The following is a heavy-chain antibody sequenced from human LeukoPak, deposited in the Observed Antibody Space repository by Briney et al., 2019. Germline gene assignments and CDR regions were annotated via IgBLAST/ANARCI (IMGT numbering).Heavy chain of an antibody. CDR3: ARVTINTIRGFIDGWYFDL. Sequence: PGGSLRLSCAASGFTVSNNYMTWVRQAPGKGLEWVSIIYNDGSTFYADSVKGRFTLSRDNSNNTVYLQINNLGAGDTAVYYCARVTINTIRGFIDGWYFDLWGRGTLVTVSS. J-gene: IGHJ2*01. CDR2: IYNDGST. CDR1: GFTVSNNY. V-gene: IGHV3-53*01. D-gene: IGHD3-10*01.